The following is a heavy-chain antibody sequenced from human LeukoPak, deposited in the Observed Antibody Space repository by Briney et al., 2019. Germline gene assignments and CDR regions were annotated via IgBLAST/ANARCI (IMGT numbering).Heavy chain of an antibody. V-gene: IGHV3-53*01. CDR2: IYSSGST. J-gene: IGHJ4*02. Sequence: GGSLRLSCAASGFTVSSSYMSWVPQAPGKGPEWVSLIYSSGSTYYTDSVKGRFTISRDNSQNTLYLQMNSLSAEDTAVYYCARTFLSGDGYKVGYFDYWGQGTLVSVSS. D-gene: IGHD5-24*01. CDR3: ARTFLSGDGYKVGYFDY. CDR1: GFTVSSSY.